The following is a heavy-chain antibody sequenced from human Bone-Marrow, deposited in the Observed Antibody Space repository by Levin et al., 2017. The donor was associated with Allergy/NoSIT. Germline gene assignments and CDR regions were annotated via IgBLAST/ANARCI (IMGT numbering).Heavy chain of an antibody. Sequence: NASETLSLTCAVSGASVSTSSATWNWIRQSPSRGLEWLGRAYYKSEWNTDYAMSVKSRITITPDTSKNQFSLHLDSVSPDDTGVYYCARERGEDSTTWYETFDYWGQGTQVIVSS. D-gene: IGHD3-16*01. CDR1: GASVSTSSAT. V-gene: IGHV6-1*01. CDR3: ARERGEDSTTWYETFDY. J-gene: IGHJ4*02. CDR2: AYYKSEWNT.